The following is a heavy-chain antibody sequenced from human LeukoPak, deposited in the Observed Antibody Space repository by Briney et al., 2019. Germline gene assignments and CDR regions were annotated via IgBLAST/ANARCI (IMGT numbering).Heavy chain of an antibody. D-gene: IGHD1-26*01. Sequence: GASVKVSCKASGYTFTSYDINWVRQATGQGLEWMGWMNPNSGNTGYAQKFQGRVTMTRNTSISTAYMELSSLRSEDTAVYYCARGFAPEWELRGTDDYWGQGTLVTVSS. CDR1: GYTFTSYD. CDR3: ARGFAPEWELRGTDDY. CDR2: MNPNSGNT. J-gene: IGHJ4*02. V-gene: IGHV1-8*01.